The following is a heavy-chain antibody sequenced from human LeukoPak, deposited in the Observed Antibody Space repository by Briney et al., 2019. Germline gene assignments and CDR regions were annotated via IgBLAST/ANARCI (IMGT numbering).Heavy chain of an antibody. CDR3: AKDRRRTSGWYAFDF. Sequence: GGSLRLSCEASGFDFGYYAMGWVRQAPGKGLEWVSVLSDTGGTTYYADSVKGRFTISRDNSQNTLYLQMKSLRAEDTAIYYCAKDRRRTSGWYAFDFWGQGTLVTVPS. CDR1: GFDFGYYA. J-gene: IGHJ4*02. V-gene: IGHV3-23*01. D-gene: IGHD6-19*01. CDR2: LSDTGGTT.